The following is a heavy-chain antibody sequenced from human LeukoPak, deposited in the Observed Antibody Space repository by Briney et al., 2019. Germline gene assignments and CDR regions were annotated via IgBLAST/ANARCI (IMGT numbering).Heavy chain of an antibody. D-gene: IGHD3-22*01. V-gene: IGHV3-23*01. CDR1: GFTFSSYA. Sequence: GGSLRLSCAASGFTFSSYAMSWVRQAPGKGLEWVSAISGSGGSTYYADSVKGRFTISRDNSKNTLYLQMNSLRAEDTAVYYCAKVAGITVIVVVTSFDYWGQGTLVTVSS. CDR3: AKVAGITVIVVVTSFDY. J-gene: IGHJ4*02. CDR2: ISGSGGST.